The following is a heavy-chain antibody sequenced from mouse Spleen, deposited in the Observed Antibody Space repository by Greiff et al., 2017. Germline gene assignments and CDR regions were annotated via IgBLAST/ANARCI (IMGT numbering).Heavy chain of an antibody. J-gene: IGHJ2*01. CDR2: ISSGGGST. V-gene: IGHV5-12-1*01. Sequence: EVQRVESGGGLVKLGGSLKLSCAASGFTFSSYYMSWVRQTPEKRLEWVATISSGGGSTYYPDSVKGRFTISRDNAKNTLYLQMSSLNSEDTAVYYCARERSFDYWGQGTTLTVSS. CDR1: GFTFSSYY. CDR3: ARERSFDY.